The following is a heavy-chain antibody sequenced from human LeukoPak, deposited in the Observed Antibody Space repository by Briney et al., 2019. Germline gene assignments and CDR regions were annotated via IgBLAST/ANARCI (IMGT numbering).Heavy chain of an antibody. J-gene: IGHJ4*02. CDR1: GFTFGDYA. CDR3: ARLRRSRLAEFDY. V-gene: IGHV4-34*01. CDR2: INHSGST. Sequence: GSLRLSCTASGFTFGDYAMTWVRQPPGKGLEWIGEINHSGSTNYNPSLKSRVTISVDTSKNQFSLKLSSLTAADTAVYYCARLRRSRLAEFDYWGQGTLVTVSS. D-gene: IGHD1-14*01.